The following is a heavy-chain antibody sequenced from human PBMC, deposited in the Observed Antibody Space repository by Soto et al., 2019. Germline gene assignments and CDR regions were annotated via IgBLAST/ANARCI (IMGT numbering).Heavy chain of an antibody. J-gene: IGHJ4*02. CDR1: GFTFSSYA. V-gene: IGHV3-23*01. Sequence: GESLKISCAASGFTFSSYAMSWVRQAPGKGLEWVSAISGSGGSTYYADSVKGRFTISRDNSKNTLYLQMNSLRAEDTAVYYCARGYCSGGSCSPGYWGQGTLVTVSS. CDR3: ARGYCSGGSCSPGY. D-gene: IGHD2-15*01. CDR2: ISGSGGST.